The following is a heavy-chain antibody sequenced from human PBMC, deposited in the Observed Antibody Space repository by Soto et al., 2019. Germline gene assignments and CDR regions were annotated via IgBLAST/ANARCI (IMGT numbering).Heavy chain of an antibody. V-gene: IGHV3-30-3*01. CDR2: ISYDGSNK. D-gene: IGHD3-10*02. CDR3: ARAVRLKSYYFDY. CDR1: GFTFSSYA. Sequence: GGSLRLSCVASGFTFSSYAMHWVRQAPGKGLEWVAVISYDGSNKYYADSVKGRFTISRDNSKNTLYLQMNSLRAEDTAVYYCARAVRLKSYYFDYWGQGTLVTVSS. J-gene: IGHJ4*02.